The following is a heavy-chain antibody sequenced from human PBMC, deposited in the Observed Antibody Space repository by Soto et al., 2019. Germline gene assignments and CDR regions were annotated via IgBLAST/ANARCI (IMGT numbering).Heavy chain of an antibody. Sequence: ESGGGVVQPGRSLRLSCAASGFTFSSYGMHWVRQAPGKGLEWVAVISYDGSNKYYADSVKGRFTISRDNSKNTLYLQMNSLRAEDTAVYYCAKESSSGWYGFRAFDIWGQGTMVTVSS. J-gene: IGHJ3*02. CDR3: AKESSSGWYGFRAFDI. V-gene: IGHV3-30*18. CDR1: GFTFSSYG. D-gene: IGHD6-19*01. CDR2: ISYDGSNK.